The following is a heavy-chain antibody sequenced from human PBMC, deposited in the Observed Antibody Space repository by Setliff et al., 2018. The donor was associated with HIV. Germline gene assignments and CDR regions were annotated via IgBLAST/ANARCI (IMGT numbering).Heavy chain of an antibody. CDR1: GGSIIDSRYF. D-gene: IGHD3-3*01. Sequence: SETLSLTCTVSGGSIIDSRYFWGWIRQPPGKGLELIGSVYYSGITYHSSSLKSRVTVSVDTSRIQFSLKLTSVTAADTAVYKCVRHVWSDDFLVPGWFDSWSQGTLVTVSS. J-gene: IGHJ5*01. V-gene: IGHV4-39*01. CDR3: VRHVWSDDFLVPGWFDS. CDR2: VYYSGIT.